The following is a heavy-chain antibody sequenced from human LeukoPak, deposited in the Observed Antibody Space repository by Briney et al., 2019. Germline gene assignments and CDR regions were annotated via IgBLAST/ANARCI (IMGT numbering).Heavy chain of an antibody. CDR1: GYTFTSYG. CDR2: ISAYNGNT. CDR3: ARDRCSSTSCYWGGEYYFDY. V-gene: IGHV1-18*03. J-gene: IGHJ4*02. Sequence: ASVKVSCKASGYTFTSYGISWVRQAPGQGLEWMGWISAYNGNTNYAQKLQGRVTMTTDTSTSTAYVELRSLRSDDMAVYYCARDRCSSTSCYWGGEYYFDYWGQGTLVTVSS. D-gene: IGHD2-2*01.